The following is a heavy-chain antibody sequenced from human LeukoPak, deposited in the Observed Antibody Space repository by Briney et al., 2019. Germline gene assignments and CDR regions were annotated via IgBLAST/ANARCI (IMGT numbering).Heavy chain of an antibody. CDR1: GITFSNFA. J-gene: IGHJ4*02. CDR3: ARVDYGDYGDY. D-gene: IGHD4-17*01. CDR2: ITGTSGRT. V-gene: IGHV3-21*01. Sequence: GGSLRLSCEVSGITFSNFAMAWVRQAPGKGLEWVSLITGTSGRTYYAASVKGRFTISRDNAKNSLYLQMNSLRAEDTAVYYCARVDYGDYGDYWGQGTLVTVSS.